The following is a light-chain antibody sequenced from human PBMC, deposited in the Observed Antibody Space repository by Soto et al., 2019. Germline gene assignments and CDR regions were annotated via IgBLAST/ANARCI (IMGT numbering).Light chain of an antibody. CDR3: AGWDDTLDAQV. V-gene: IGLV1-47*01. CDR2: RNN. Sequence: QSVLTQSPSVSGAPRQSVNISCSGNNSNIGSNAVHWYQQLPGKAPKLLIQRNNERPSGVPDRFSGSKSGTSVSLAISGLRSDDEATYYCAGWDDTLDAQVFGGGTKLTVL. CDR1: NSNIGSNA. J-gene: IGLJ3*02.